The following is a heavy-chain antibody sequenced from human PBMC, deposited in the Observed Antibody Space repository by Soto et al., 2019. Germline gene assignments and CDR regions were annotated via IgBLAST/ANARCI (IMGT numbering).Heavy chain of an antibody. Sequence: SETLSLTCAVYGGSVNGYYWNWIRQPPGKGLEWIGEINHTGGTHYNPSLKSRVTMSVDTSKNQFSLRLSSVTAAATAIYYCATRITVFGLLIPPFDPWGQGTQVTVSS. CDR3: ATRITVFGLLIPPFDP. J-gene: IGHJ5*02. CDR1: GGSVNGYY. V-gene: IGHV4-34*01. CDR2: INHTGGT. D-gene: IGHD3-3*01.